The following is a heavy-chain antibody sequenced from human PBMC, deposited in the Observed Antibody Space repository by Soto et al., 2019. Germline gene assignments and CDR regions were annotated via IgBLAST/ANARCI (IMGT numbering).Heavy chain of an antibody. CDR2: IIPIFGTA. Sequence: QVQLVQSGAEVKKPGSSVKVSCKASGGTFNSYAISWVRQAPGQGLEWMGGIIPIFGTADYAQKFQGRVTITADESTSTAYMELSSLRSEDTAVYYCALHYGSGNNYYYYGMDVWGQGTTVTVSS. J-gene: IGHJ6*02. V-gene: IGHV1-69*12. CDR1: GGTFNSYA. D-gene: IGHD3-10*01. CDR3: ALHYGSGNNYYYYGMDV.